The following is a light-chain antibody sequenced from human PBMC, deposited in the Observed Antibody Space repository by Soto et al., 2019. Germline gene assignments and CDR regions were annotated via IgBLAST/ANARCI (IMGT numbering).Light chain of an antibody. J-gene: IGLJ2*01. V-gene: IGLV1-47*01. Sequence: QSVLTQPPSASGTPGQRVIISCSGGTSNIGTNDVHWYRQVPGAAPKLLVHGNNERPAGVPDRFSGSKSATSASLAISGLRSEDEADYYCSAWDDSLSGLLFGGGTKVTVL. CDR3: SAWDDSLSGLL. CDR2: GNN. CDR1: TSNIGTND.